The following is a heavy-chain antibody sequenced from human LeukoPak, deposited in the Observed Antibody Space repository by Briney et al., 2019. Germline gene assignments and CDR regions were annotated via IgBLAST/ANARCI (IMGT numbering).Heavy chain of an antibody. D-gene: IGHD3-10*01. V-gene: IGHV1-18*01. Sequence: ASVKVSCKASGYTFTSYGISWVRQAPGQGLEWMGWISAYNGNTNYAQKLQGRVTMTTDTSTSTAYMELRSLRSDDTAVYYCARGGRTYYYGSGSYFDWGQGTLVTVSS. J-gene: IGHJ4*02. CDR2: ISAYNGNT. CDR3: ARGGRTYYYGSGSYFD. CDR1: GYTFTSYG.